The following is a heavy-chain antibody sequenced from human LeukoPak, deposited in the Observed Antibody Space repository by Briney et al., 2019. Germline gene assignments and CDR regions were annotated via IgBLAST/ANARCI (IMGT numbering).Heavy chain of an antibody. J-gene: IGHJ4*02. V-gene: IGHV3-23*01. Sequence: GGSLRLSCTASGFSFSTYSMNWVRQAPGKGLEWASAISGSGGSTYYADSVKGRFTISRDNSKNTLYLQMNSLRAEDTAVYYCAKIYDILTGYYSLWGQGTLVTVSS. CDR3: AKIYDILTGYYSL. D-gene: IGHD3-9*01. CDR2: ISGSGGST. CDR1: GFSFSTYS.